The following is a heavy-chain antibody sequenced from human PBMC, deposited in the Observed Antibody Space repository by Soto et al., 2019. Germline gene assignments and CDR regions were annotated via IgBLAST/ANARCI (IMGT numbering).Heavy chain of an antibody. V-gene: IGHV3-21*01. CDR1: VFTFSTYS. CDR2: ISSRSDI. CDR3: AREYTAWPLAYGLDV. J-gene: IGHJ6*02. Sequence: PWGSLGLSCVGSVFTFSTYSINWVRQAPGKGLEWVSSISSRSDIYYADSVKGRFTISRDKAKNSVSLQMNSLRAEDTAVYYCAREYTAWPLAYGLDVWGQGTTVTVSS. D-gene: IGHD2-2*02.